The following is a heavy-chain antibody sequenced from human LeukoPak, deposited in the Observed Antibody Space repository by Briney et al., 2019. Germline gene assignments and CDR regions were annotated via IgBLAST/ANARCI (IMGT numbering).Heavy chain of an antibody. D-gene: IGHD3-22*01. CDR3: ARDVLAPTYYYDSSGPGVDY. CDR1: GFTFSSYA. CDR2: ISSSSSTI. J-gene: IGHJ4*02. Sequence: PGGSLRLSCAASGFTFSSYAMNWVRQAPGKGLEWVSYISSSSSTIYYADSVKGRSTISRDNAKNSLYLQMNSLRAEDTAVYYCARDVLAPTYYYDSSGPGVDYWGQGTLVTVSS. V-gene: IGHV3-48*01.